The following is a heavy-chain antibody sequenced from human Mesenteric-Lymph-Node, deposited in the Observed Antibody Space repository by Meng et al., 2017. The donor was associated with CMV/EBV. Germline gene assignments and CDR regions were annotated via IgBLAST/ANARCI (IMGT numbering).Heavy chain of an antibody. D-gene: IGHD6-19*01. CDR3: AKDLGQRVKQWLGFDP. V-gene: IGHV3-53*05. CDR2: IYSGGST. Sequence: GESLKISCAASGFTVSSNYMSWVRQAPGKGLERVSVIYSGGSTYYADSAKGRFTISRDNSKNTLYLQMNSLRAEDTAVYYCAKDLGQRVKQWLGFDPWGQGTLVTVSS. CDR1: GFTVSSNY. J-gene: IGHJ5*02.